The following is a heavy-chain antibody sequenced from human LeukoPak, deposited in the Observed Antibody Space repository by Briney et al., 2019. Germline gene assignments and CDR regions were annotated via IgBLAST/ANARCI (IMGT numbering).Heavy chain of an antibody. J-gene: IGHJ4*02. CDR1: GGSISNYY. D-gene: IGHD3-10*01. V-gene: IGHV4-59*12. CDR3: ARTSPLWFGELLHYFDY. Sequence: PSETLSLTCTVSGGSISNYYWSWIRQPPGKGLEWIGYIYYSGSTNYNPSLKSRVTISVDKSKNQFSLKLSSVTAADTAVYYCARTSPLWFGELLHYFDYWGQGTLVTVSS. CDR2: IYYSGST.